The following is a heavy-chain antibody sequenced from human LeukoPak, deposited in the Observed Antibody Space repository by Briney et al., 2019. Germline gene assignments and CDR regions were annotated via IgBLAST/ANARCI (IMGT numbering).Heavy chain of an antibody. CDR1: GGTFSSYA. D-gene: IGHD6-13*01. Sequence: ASVKVSCKASGGTFSSYAVSWVRQAPGQGLEWMGGIIPIFGTANYAQKFQGRVTITADESTSTAYMELSSLRSEDTAVYYCARAAVPDSSSWYDTGYYYGMDVWGQGTTVTVSS. CDR2: IIPIFGTA. J-gene: IGHJ6*02. CDR3: ARAAVPDSSSWYDTGYYYGMDV. V-gene: IGHV1-69*13.